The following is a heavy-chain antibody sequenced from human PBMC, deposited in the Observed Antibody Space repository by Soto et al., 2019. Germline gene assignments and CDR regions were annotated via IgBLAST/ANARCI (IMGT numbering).Heavy chain of an antibody. Sequence: SETLCLTCAVDGGSFSCYYWSWIRQPPGKGLEWIGEINHSGSTNYNPSLKSRVTISVDTSKNQFSLKLSSVTAADTAVYYCAREKPYSSSWYHDYWGQGTLVTVSS. CDR3: AREKPYSSSWYHDY. J-gene: IGHJ4*02. CDR1: GGSFSCYY. CDR2: INHSGST. D-gene: IGHD6-13*01. V-gene: IGHV4-34*01.